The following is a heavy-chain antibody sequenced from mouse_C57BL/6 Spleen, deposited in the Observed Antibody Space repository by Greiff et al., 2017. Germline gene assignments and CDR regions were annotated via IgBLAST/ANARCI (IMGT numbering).Heavy chain of an antibody. CDR1: GYTFTSYW. D-gene: IGHD4-1*01. V-gene: IGHV1-55*01. CDR3: ARALGRFDY. J-gene: IGHJ2*01. CDR2: IYPGSGST. Sequence: QVQLQQPGAELVKPGASVTMSCKASGYTFTSYWITWVKQRPGQGLEWIGDIYPGSGSTIYNEKFKSKATLTVDTSSSTAYMQLSSLTSEDSAVYYCARALGRFDYWGQGTTLTVSS.